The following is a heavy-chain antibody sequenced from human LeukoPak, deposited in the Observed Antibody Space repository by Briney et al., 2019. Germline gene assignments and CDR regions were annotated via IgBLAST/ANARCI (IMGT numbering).Heavy chain of an antibody. CDR3: ARTVHRSGYDFSYYYMDV. CDR2: VSSSSTYI. CDR1: GFTFSSYS. D-gene: IGHD5-12*01. Sequence: GGSLRLSCAASGFTFSSYSMNWVRQAPGKGLEWVSSVSSSSTYIYYADSVKGRFTISRDNAKNSLYLQMNSLRAEDTAVYYCARTVHRSGYDFSYYYMDVWGKGTTVTVS. J-gene: IGHJ6*03. V-gene: IGHV3-21*01.